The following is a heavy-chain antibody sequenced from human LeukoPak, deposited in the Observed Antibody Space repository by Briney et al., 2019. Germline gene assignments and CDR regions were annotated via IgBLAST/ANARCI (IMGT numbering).Heavy chain of an antibody. D-gene: IGHD4-11*01. CDR3: ARALGYSNYVYYYYYMDV. CDR1: GYTFTDYY. CDR2: IIPNSGGT. Sequence: ASVKVSCKASGYTFTDYYIHWVRQAPGQGLEWMGWIIPNSGGTNYAQKFQGRVTMTRDTSISTAYMELSRLRSDDTAVYYCARALGYSNYVYYYYYMDVWGKGTTVTVSS. J-gene: IGHJ6*03. V-gene: IGHV1-2*02.